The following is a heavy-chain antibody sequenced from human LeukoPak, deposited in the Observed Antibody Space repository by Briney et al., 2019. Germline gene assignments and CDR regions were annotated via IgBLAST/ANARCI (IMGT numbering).Heavy chain of an antibody. Sequence: KAPETLSLTCAVSGGSISSGGYSWSWIRQPPGKGLEWIGYIYHSGSTYYNPSLKSRVTISVDRSKNQFSLKLSSVTAADTAVYYCARVGRSTYNWNYHEDYYFDYWGQGTLVTVSS. D-gene: IGHD1-7*01. CDR2: IYHSGST. J-gene: IGHJ4*02. CDR1: GGSISSGGYS. CDR3: ARVGRSTYNWNYHEDYYFDY. V-gene: IGHV4-30-2*01.